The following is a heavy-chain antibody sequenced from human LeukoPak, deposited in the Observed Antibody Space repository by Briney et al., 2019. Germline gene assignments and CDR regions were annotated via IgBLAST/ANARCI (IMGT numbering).Heavy chain of an antibody. J-gene: IGHJ3*02. D-gene: IGHD2-8*01. Sequence: PSETLFLTCTVSVGSISSYYWSWIRQPPGKGLEWIGYIYYSGSTNYNPSLKSRVTISVDTSKNQFSLKLSSVTAADTAVYYCARDGVFNDAFDIWGQGTMVTVSS. CDR3: ARDGVFNDAFDI. V-gene: IGHV4-59*01. CDR1: VGSISSYY. CDR2: IYYSGST.